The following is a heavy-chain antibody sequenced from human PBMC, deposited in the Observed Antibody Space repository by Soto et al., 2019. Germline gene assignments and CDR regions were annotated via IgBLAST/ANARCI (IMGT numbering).Heavy chain of an antibody. CDR3: ARIGYCSGGSCYGWYYFDY. D-gene: IGHD2-15*01. V-gene: IGHV4-61*08. J-gene: IGHJ4*02. CDR1: GRSISSGDYY. Sequence: SETLSLTYTVSGRSISSGDYYWSWIRQPPGKGLEWSGYIYYSGSTNYNPSLKSRVTISVDTSKNQFSLRLSSVTAADTAVYYCARIGYCSGGSCYGWYYFDYWGQGTLVTVSS. CDR2: IYYSGST.